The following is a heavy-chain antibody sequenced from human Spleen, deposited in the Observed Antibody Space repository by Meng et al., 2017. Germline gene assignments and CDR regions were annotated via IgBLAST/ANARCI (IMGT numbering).Heavy chain of an antibody. V-gene: IGHV4-59*12. CDR2: IYYSGST. Sequence: SETLSLTCTVSGGSIRSYYWSWIRQPPGKGLEWIGSIYYSGSTYYNPSLKSRVTISVDTSKNQFSLKLSSVTAADTAVYYCARIRGEESIFGVVTYSGMDVWGQGTTVTVSS. D-gene: IGHD3-3*01. CDR3: ARIRGEESIFGVVTYSGMDV. CDR1: GGSIRSYY. J-gene: IGHJ6*02.